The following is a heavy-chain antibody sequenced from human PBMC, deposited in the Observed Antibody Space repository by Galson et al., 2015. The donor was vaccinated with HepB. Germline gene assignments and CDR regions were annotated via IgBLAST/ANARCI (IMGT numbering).Heavy chain of an antibody. V-gene: IGHV3-49*03. CDR2: VRSKIYGATT. J-gene: IGHJ4*02. Sequence: SLRLSCAASGFTFGGYAMSWFRQAPGRGLEWVGFVRSKIYGATTEYAASVKDRFIMSRDDSKSIAYLQMNSLETEDTAFYYCSRYNNTWSDYWGQGTLVTVSS. CDR1: GFTFGGYA. CDR3: SRYNNTWSDY. D-gene: IGHD6-13*01.